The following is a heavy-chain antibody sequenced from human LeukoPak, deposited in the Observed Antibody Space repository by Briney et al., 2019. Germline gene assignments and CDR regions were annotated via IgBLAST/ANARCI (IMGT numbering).Heavy chain of an antibody. V-gene: IGHV3-23*01. CDR2: ISGSGGST. CDR3: AKDRVPYYDFWSGYYPAGYFQH. J-gene: IGHJ1*01. Sequence: QSGGSLRLPCAASGFTFSSYAMSWVRQAPGKGLEWVSAISGSGGSTYYADSVKGRFTISRDNSKNTLYLQMNSLRAEDTAVYYCAKDRVPYYDFWSGYYPAGYFQHWGQGTLVTVSS. D-gene: IGHD3-3*01. CDR1: GFTFSSYA.